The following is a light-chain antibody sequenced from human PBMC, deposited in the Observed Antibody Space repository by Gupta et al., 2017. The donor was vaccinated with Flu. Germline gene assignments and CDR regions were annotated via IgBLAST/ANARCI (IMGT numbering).Light chain of an antibody. Sequence: ERATLSCRASQSVSSSYLAWYQQKPGQAPSLLIYGASSRATGIPDRFSGSGSGTDFTLTISRLEPEDFAMYYCQHYGSSPYTFGQGTKLEIK. CDR3: QHYGSSPYT. CDR2: GAS. CDR1: QSVSSSY. V-gene: IGKV3-20*01. J-gene: IGKJ2*01.